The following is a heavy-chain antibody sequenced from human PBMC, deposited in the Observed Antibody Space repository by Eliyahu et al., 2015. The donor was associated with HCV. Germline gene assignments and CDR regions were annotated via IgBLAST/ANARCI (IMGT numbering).Heavy chain of an antibody. CDR2: IYWDDDK. J-gene: IGHJ4*02. CDR1: GFSLRSSGVG. Sequence: QITLKESGPTLVKPTQTLTLTCTFSGFSLRSSGVGVGWIRQPPGKALEWLALIYWDDDKRYSPSLNTRLTITKDTSKNQVVLIMTNMDPVDTATYYCAHVREVSAGREGDFDYWGQGTLVTVAS. V-gene: IGHV2-5*02. D-gene: IGHD6-13*01. CDR3: AHVREVSAGREGDFDY.